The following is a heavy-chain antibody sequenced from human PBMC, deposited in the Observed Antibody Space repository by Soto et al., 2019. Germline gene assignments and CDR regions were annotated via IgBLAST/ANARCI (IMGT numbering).Heavy chain of an antibody. V-gene: IGHV1-18*01. CDR2: ISAYNGNT. CDR3: ARSVAGTLDY. Sequence: SSVRQAPGQGLEWMGWISAYNGNTNYAQKLQGRVTMTTDTSTSTAYMELRSLRSDDTAVYYCARSVAGTLDYWGQGTLVTVSS. D-gene: IGHD6-19*01. J-gene: IGHJ4*02.